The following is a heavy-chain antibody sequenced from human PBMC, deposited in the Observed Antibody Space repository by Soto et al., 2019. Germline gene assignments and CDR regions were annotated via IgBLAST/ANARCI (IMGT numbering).Heavy chain of an antibody. CDR2: VYYTGST. V-gene: IGHV4-39*01. J-gene: IGHJ4*02. Sequence: SETLSLTCTVSGGSVSTSSYYWGWIRQPPGRGLEWIGTVYYTGSTYYNPSLNNRVTISVDSSRNQFSLKLNSVTAADTAVYYYARGLITGSQYSGGWYYFDSWGQGTQVTVSS. D-gene: IGHD1-26*01. CDR3: ARGLITGSQYSGGWYYFDS. CDR1: GGSVSTSSYY.